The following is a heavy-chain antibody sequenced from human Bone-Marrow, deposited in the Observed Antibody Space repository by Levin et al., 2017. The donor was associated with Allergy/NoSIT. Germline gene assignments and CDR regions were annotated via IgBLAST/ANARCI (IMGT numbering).Heavy chain of an antibody. D-gene: IGHD5-18*01. V-gene: IGHV3-30*03. CDR1: GLRFSDYA. CDR3: ARDPYGYGGNRFDS. J-gene: IGHJ5*01. Sequence: GGSLRLSCVASGLRFSDYAMHWVRHVPGKGLEWVAVISYDGNKEDYAVSVKGRFSVSRDNSKNTLYLQMDSLRAEDTALYYCARDPYGYGGNRFDSWGQGTLVTVSS. CDR2: ISYDGNKE.